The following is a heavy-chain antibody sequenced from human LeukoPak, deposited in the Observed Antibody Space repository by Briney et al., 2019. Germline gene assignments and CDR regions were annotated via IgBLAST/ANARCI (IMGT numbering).Heavy chain of an antibody. J-gene: IGHJ4*02. CDR1: GFTFSSYS. D-gene: IGHD5-12*01. Sequence: PGGSLRLSCAASGFTFSSYSMNWVRQAPGKGLEWVSSISSSSSYIYYADSVKGRFTISRDNAKNSLYLQMNSLRAEDTAVYYCARGARSRYNIVATPEDLDYWGQGTLVTVSS. V-gene: IGHV3-21*01. CDR3: ARGARSRYNIVATPEDLDY. CDR2: ISSSSSYI.